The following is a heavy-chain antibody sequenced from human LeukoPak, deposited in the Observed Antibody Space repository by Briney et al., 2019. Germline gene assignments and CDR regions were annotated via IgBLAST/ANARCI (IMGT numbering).Heavy chain of an antibody. D-gene: IGHD3-3*01. CDR1: GFTFSSYA. CDR3: AKDAYYDFWSGYYYFDY. J-gene: IGHJ4*02. CDR2: ISGSGGST. Sequence: PGGSLRLSCAASGFTFSSYAMSWVRQAPGKGLERVSAISGSGGSTYYADSVKGRFTISRDNSKNTLYLQMNSLRAEDTAVYYCAKDAYYDFWSGYYYFDYWGQGTLVTVSS. V-gene: IGHV3-23*01.